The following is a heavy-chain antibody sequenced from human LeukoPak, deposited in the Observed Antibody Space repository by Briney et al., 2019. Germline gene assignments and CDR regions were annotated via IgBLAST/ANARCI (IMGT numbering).Heavy chain of an antibody. Sequence: PSETLSLTCTVSGDSISTSNSYWGWIRQPPGKGLEWIGSIYYSGNTNYNPSLKSRVTISVDTSKNQFSLKLSSVTAADTAVYYCARHQYDYVWGSSYELDYWGQGTLVTVSS. CDR1: GDSISTSNSY. CDR2: IYYSGNT. D-gene: IGHD3-16*01. CDR3: ARHQYDYVWGSSYELDY. J-gene: IGHJ4*02. V-gene: IGHV4-39*01.